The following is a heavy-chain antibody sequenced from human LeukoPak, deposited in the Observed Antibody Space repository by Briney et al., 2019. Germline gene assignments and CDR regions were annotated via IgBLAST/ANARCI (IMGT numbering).Heavy chain of an antibody. D-gene: IGHD5-12*01. CDR3: ARGRSPGYSAHDGIDP. V-gene: IGHV4-4*07. J-gene: IGHJ5*02. CDR1: GGSISSYY. CDR2: IYTSGST. Sequence: SETLSLTCTVSGGSISSYYWSWIRQPAGKGLEWIGRIYTSGSTNYNPSLKSRVTISVDTSKNQFSLKLSSVTASDTAVYYCARGRSPGYSAHDGIDPWGQGTLVTVSA.